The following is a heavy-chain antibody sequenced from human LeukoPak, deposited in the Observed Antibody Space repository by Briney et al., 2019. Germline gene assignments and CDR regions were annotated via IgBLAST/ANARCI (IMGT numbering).Heavy chain of an antibody. CDR2: ISSSGSTI. CDR3: AKLVRVVTRAYYFDY. J-gene: IGHJ4*02. D-gene: IGHD3-22*01. CDR1: XFTXSDXY. Sequence: LRLSCAASXFTXSDXYMSWXRXAPGKGLEGVXXISSSGSTIYYADSVKGRFTISRDNAKNSLYLQMNSLRAEDTAVYYCAKLVRVVTRAYYFDYWGQGTLVTVSS. V-gene: IGHV3-11*01.